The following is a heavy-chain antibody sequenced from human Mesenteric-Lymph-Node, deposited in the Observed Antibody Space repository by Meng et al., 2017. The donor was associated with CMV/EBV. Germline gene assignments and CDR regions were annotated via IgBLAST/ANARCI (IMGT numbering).Heavy chain of an antibody. J-gene: IGHJ2*01. CDR3: ARGDPYCGGDCYARLGYFDL. V-gene: IGHV1-69*05. CDR1: GGTFANYA. Sequence: SVKVSCKTSGGTFANYAISWVRQAPGQGLEWMGGIIPIFGTANYAQKFQGRVTITTDESTSTAYMELSSLRSEDTAVYYCARGDPYCGGDCYARLGYFDLWGRGTLVTVSS. CDR2: IIPIFGTA. D-gene: IGHD2-21*01.